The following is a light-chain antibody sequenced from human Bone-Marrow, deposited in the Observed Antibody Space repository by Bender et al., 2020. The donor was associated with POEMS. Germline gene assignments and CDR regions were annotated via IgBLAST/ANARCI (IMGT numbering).Light chain of an antibody. Sequence: QSVLTQPPSASGTPGPRVTISCSGSSSNIGTNPVNWYQQLPGTAPKLIIYINNQRPSGVPDRFSGSKSGTSASLAISGLQSEDEADYYCAAWEDSLNGWVFGGGTKLTVL. V-gene: IGLV1-44*01. J-gene: IGLJ3*02. CDR1: SSNIGTNP. CDR2: INN. CDR3: AAWEDSLNGWV.